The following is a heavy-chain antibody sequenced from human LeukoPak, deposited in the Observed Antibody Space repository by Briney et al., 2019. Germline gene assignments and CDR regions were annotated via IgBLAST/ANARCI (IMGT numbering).Heavy chain of an antibody. V-gene: IGHV4-31*03. CDR2: IYHSGYT. CDR3: VRGRYDSSGYNYWYFDL. D-gene: IGHD3-22*01. CDR1: VGSISSGDYY. Sequence: SETLSLTCTVSVGSISSGDYYWTWIRQPPGKGLEWIGDIYHSGYTYYNPSLKSRVTMSLDTSKNKFSLKLSSVTAADTAVYYCVRGRYDSSGYNYWYFDLWGRGTLVTVSS. J-gene: IGHJ2*01.